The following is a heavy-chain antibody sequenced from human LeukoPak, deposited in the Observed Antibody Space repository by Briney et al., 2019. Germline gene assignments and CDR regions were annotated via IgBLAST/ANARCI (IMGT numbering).Heavy chain of an antibody. D-gene: IGHD6-13*01. CDR2: ISYDGSNK. CDR1: GFTFSSYG. Sequence: PGGSLRLSCAAPGFTFSSYGMHWVRQAPVKGLEWVAVISYDGSNKYYADSVKGRFTISRDNSKNTLYLQMNSLRAEDTAVYYCARAAAGGDYYYYYGMDVWGQGTTVTVSS. J-gene: IGHJ6*02. CDR3: ARAAAGGDYYYYYGMDV. V-gene: IGHV3-30*03.